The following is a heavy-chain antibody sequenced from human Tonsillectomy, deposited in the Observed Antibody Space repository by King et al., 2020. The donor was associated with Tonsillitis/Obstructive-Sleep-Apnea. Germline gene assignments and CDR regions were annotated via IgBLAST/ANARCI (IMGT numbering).Heavy chain of an antibody. CDR1: GYIFTTYA. CDR3: AREVVVEPAAYGWFDP. J-gene: IGHJ5*02. Sequence: QLVQSGSELKKPGASVKVSCKASGYIFTTYAVNWVRQAPGQGLEWMGWINTNTWNPTYAQGFTGRFVFSLEPSVSTAYLQISSLKSEDTAVYYCAREVVVEPAAYGWFDPWGQGTLVTVSS. V-gene: IGHV7-4-1*02. CDR2: INTNTWNP. D-gene: IGHD2-2*01.